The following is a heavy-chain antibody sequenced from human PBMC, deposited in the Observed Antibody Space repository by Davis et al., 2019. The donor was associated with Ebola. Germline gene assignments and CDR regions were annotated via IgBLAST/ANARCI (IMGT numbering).Heavy chain of an antibody. CDR1: GYTFTSYG. V-gene: IGHV1-69*13. Sequence: SVKVSCKASGYTFTSYGISWVRQAPGQGLEWMGGIIPIFGTANYAQKFQGRVTITADESTSTAYMELSSLRSEDTAVYYCARDLEYCSSTSCSFDYWGQGTLVTVSS. CDR3: ARDLEYCSSTSCSFDY. J-gene: IGHJ4*02. D-gene: IGHD2-2*01. CDR2: IIPIFGTA.